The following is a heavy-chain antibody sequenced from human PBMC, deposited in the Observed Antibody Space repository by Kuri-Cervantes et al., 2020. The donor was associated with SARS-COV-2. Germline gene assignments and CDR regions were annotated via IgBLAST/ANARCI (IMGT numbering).Heavy chain of an antibody. CDR2: ISGGST. D-gene: IGHD3-3*01. V-gene: IGHV3-38-3*01. Sequence: GESLKISCAASGFTVSSNGMSWVRQAPGKGLEWVSSISGGSTYYADSRKGRFTISRDNSKNTLYLQMNSLRAEDTAVYYCAKSPFGVVIINWFDPWGQGTLVTVSS. CDR3: AKSPFGVVIINWFDP. CDR1: GFTVSSNG. J-gene: IGHJ5*02.